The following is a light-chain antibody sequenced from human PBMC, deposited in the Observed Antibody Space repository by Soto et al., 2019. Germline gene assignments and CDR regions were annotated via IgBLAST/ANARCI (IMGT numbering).Light chain of an antibody. CDR3: QQYGRSPPIT. Sequence: EIVLTQSPDTLSLSPGERATLSCRASQSVSTSYLAWYQQKPGQAPRLLIYGASSRATGIPDRFSGSGSGTDFTLTISRLEPEDFAVFYCQQYGRSPPITFGPGTRLEIK. CDR2: GAS. CDR1: QSVSTSY. V-gene: IGKV3-20*01. J-gene: IGKJ5*01.